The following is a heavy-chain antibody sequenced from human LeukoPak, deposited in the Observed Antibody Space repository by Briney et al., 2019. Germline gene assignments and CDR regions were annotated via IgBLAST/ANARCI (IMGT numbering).Heavy chain of an antibody. D-gene: IGHD2-21*02. CDR3: ARDLYCGGDCPIDY. CDR1: GFTFSSYS. CDR2: ISSSSSYI. Sequence: GGSLRLSCAASGFTFSSYSMNWVRQAPGKGLEWVSSISSSSSYIYYADSVKGRFTISRDNAKNSLYLQMNSLRAEDTAVYYCARDLYCGGDCPIDYWDQGTLVTVSS. V-gene: IGHV3-21*01. J-gene: IGHJ4*02.